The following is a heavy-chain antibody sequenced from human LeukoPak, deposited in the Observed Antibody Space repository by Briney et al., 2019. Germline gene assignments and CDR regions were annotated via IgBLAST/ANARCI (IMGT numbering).Heavy chain of an antibody. J-gene: IGHJ6*02. CDR1: GYTFTSYD. V-gene: IGHV1-8*01. CDR2: MNPNSGNT. Sequence: ASVKVSCKASGYTFTSYDINWVRQATGQGLEWMGWMNPNSGNTGYAQKFQGRVTVTRNTSISTAYMELSSLRSEDTAVYYCARGGELELGYYYYGMDVWGQGTTVTASS. CDR3: ARGGELELGYYYYGMDV. D-gene: IGHD1-7*01.